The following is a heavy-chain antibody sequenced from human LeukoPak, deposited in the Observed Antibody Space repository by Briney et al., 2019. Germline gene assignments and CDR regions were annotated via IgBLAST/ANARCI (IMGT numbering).Heavy chain of an antibody. CDR2: IYYSGST. CDR3: ARPLITIFGVVSADDAFDI. J-gene: IGHJ3*02. D-gene: IGHD3-3*01. V-gene: IGHV4-39*01. CDR1: GGSISSSSYY. Sequence: SETLSLTCTVSGGSISSSSYYWGWLRQPPGQGLEWIGSIYYSGSTYYNPSLKSRVTISVDTSKNQFSLKLSSVTAADTAVYYCARPLITIFGVVSADDAFDIWGQGTMVTVSS.